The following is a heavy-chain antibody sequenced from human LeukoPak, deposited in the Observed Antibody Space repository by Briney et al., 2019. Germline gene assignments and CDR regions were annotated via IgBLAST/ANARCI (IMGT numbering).Heavy chain of an antibody. CDR1: GFTFSDHA. CDR3: AKDDDSSGYGY. D-gene: IGHD3-22*01. J-gene: IGHJ4*02. CDR2: ISAGGDRT. Sequence: GGSLRLSCAASGFTFSDHAMNWVRQTPAKGLESVSSISAGGDRTHYADSVKGRFTVSRDNSKNTLYLHMNSLRAEDTAVYYCAKDDDSSGYGYWGQGTLVTVSS. V-gene: IGHV3-23*01.